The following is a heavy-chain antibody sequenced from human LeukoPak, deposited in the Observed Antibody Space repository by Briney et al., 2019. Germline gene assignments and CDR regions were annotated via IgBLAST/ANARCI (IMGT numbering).Heavy chain of an antibody. Sequence: PSETLSLTCTVSGGSISSGDYYWSWIRQPPGKGLEWIGYIYYSGSTYYNPSLKSRVTISVDTSKNQFSLKLSSVTAADTAVYYCARGFGTYYYDSSGYFDYWGQGTLVTVSS. D-gene: IGHD3-22*01. J-gene: IGHJ4*02. CDR3: ARGFGTYYYDSSGYFDY. CDR1: GGSISSGDYY. CDR2: IYYSGST. V-gene: IGHV4-30-4*01.